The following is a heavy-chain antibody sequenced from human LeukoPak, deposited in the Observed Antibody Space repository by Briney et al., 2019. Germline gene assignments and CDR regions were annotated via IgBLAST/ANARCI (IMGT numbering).Heavy chain of an antibody. V-gene: IGHV3-23*01. Sequence: GGSLRLSCAASGFTFSSYAMSWVRQAPGKGLEWVSAISGSGGSTYYADSVKGRFTISRDNSKNSLYLQMNSLRTEDTALYYCATQGGRYFDWLFNWFDPWGQGTLVTVSS. J-gene: IGHJ5*02. D-gene: IGHD3-9*01. CDR2: ISGSGGST. CDR3: ATQGGRYFDWLFNWFDP. CDR1: GFTFSSYA.